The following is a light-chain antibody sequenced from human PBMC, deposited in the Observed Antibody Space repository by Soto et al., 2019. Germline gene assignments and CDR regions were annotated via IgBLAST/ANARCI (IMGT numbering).Light chain of an antibody. CDR3: QQYNNWPPYT. V-gene: IGKV3-15*01. CDR1: QSVSSN. J-gene: IGKJ2*01. Sequence: EIVMTQSPATLYVSPGERATLSCRASQSVSSNFAWYQQKPGQAPRLLIYGASTRATGIQARFSGSGSGTEFTLTISSLQSEDFAVYYCQQYNNWPPYTFGQGTKLEIK. CDR2: GAS.